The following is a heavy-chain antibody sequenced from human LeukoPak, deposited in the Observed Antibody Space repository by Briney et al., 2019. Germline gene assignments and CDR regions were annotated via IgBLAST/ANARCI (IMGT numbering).Heavy chain of an antibody. CDR1: GSIFSSYW. D-gene: IGHD6-13*01. CDR3: ARLPPMKIWQQPSEYFQH. J-gene: IGHJ1*01. CDR2: IYPGDSDT. Sequence: GESLKISCEGSGSIFSSYWVAWGRQMPGKGLEGMGIIYPGDSDTRYSPSFQGQVTISADKSISTAYLQWSSLKASDTAMYYCARLPPMKIWQQPSEYFQHWGQGTLVTVSS. V-gene: IGHV5-51*01.